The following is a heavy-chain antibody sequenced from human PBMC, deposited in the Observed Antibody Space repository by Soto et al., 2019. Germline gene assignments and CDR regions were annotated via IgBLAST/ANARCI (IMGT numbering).Heavy chain of an antibody. CDR2: IYYSGRT. Sequence: SETLSLTCIVSGESISSSSYYWGWIRQPPGKGLEWIGSIYYSGRTYYNPSFKSRVTISIDTSKNQFSLKLSSVTATDTAVYYCARQRTTVVTQAYFDHWGEGALVTVSS. J-gene: IGHJ4*02. CDR3: ARQRTTVVTQAYFDH. V-gene: IGHV4-39*01. CDR1: GESISSSSYY. D-gene: IGHD2-21*02.